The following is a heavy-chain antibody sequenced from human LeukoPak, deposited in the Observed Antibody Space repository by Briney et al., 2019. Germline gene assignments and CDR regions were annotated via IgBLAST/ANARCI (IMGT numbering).Heavy chain of an antibody. V-gene: IGHV3-74*01. CDR2: INSDGSST. Sequence: PGGSLRLSCAVSGFTCSNYEMNWVRQAPGKGLVWVSRINSDGSSTSYADSVKGRFTISRDNAKSTLYLQMNSLRAEDTAVYYCAGGISANGGGWSQGTMVTVSS. J-gene: IGHJ3*01. CDR3: AGGISANGGG. D-gene: IGHD6-13*01. CDR1: GFTCSNYE.